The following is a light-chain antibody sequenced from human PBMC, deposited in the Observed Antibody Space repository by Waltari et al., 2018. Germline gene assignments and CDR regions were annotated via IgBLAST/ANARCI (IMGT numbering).Light chain of an antibody. V-gene: IGKV3-20*01. CDR3: QQYGSSPFT. Sequence: EXVLTQSPGTLSLSPGERATLSCRASQSVSSSYLAWYQQKPGQAPRLLIYGASSRATGIPDRFSGSGSGTDFTLTISRLEPEDFAVYYCQQYGSSPFTFGPGXKVDIK. J-gene: IGKJ3*01. CDR1: QSVSSSY. CDR2: GAS.